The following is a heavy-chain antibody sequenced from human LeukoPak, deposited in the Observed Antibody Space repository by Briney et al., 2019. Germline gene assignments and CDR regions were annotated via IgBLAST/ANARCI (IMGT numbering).Heavy chain of an antibody. V-gene: IGHV4-38-2*02. D-gene: IGHD2-2*02. Sequence: KPSETLSLTCTVSGYSISSGYYWGWIRQPPGQGLEWIGSIYHSGSTYYNPSLKSRVTISVDTSKNQFSLKLSSVTAADTAVYYCARKYQLLYRGFRWFDPWGQGTLVTVSS. CDR2: IYHSGST. J-gene: IGHJ5*02. CDR3: ARKYQLLYRGFRWFDP. CDR1: GYSISSGYY.